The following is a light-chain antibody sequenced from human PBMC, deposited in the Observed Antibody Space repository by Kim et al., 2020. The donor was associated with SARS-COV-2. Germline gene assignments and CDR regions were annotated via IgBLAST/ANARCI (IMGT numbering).Light chain of an antibody. CDR1: QSISNF. V-gene: IGKV1-39*01. J-gene: IGKJ3*01. Sequence: DIQVTQSPSSLSASVGDRVTIVCRASQSISNFLNWYQQKPGKAPKLLIYSASSLQSGVPSRFSGSGSGTDFTLTISSLQPEDFATYFCQQSYSSPGTFGPGTKVDIK. CDR2: SAS. CDR3: QQSYSSPGT.